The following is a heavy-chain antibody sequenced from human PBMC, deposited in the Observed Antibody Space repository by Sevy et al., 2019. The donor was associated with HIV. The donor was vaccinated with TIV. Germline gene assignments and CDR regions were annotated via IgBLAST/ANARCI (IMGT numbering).Heavy chain of an antibody. Sequence: GGSLRLSCAASGFTFSSYGMHWVRQAPGKGLVWVTVISYDGSNKYYADSVKGRFTISRDNSKNTLYLQMNSLRVEDTAVYYCAKGGQWLVRDWFDPWGQGTLVTVSS. CDR3: AKGGQWLVRDWFDP. CDR1: GFTFSSYG. CDR2: ISYDGSNK. V-gene: IGHV3-30*18. J-gene: IGHJ5*02. D-gene: IGHD6-19*01.